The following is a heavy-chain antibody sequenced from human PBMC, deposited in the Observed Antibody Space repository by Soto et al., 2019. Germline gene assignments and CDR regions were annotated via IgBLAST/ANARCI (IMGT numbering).Heavy chain of an antibody. Sequence: VASVKVSCKASGYTFTSYGISWVRQAPGQGLEWMGWISAYNGNTNYAQKLQGRVTMTTDTSTSTAYMELRSLRSDDTAVYYCARSTQDYDSSGYYDYWGQGTLVTVSS. CDR1: GYTFTSYG. J-gene: IGHJ4*02. V-gene: IGHV1-18*01. D-gene: IGHD3-22*01. CDR2: ISAYNGNT. CDR3: ARSTQDYDSSGYYDY.